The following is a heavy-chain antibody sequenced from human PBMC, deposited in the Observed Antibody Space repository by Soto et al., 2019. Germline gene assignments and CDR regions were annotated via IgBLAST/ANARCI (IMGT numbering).Heavy chain of an antibody. CDR2: VFYTGRA. D-gene: IGHD4-4*01. V-gene: IGHV4-59*01. J-gene: IGHJ6*02. CDR1: GGSLGSYY. CDR3: ARDGDGRMTTNPFYYNGIDV. Sequence: QVQLQESGPGLVEASETLSLTCTVSGGSLGSYYWSWIRQPPGKGLEWIGYVFYTGRANYNGSLKSRVSISLDPSNFQFSLKLSSVTAADTAVYYCARDGDGRMTTNPFYYNGIDVWGPVTTVTVSS.